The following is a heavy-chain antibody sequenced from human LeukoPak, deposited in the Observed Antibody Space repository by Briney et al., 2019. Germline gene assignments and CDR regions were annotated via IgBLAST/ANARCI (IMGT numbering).Heavy chain of an antibody. CDR2: IYCSGST. Sequence: SETLSLTCTVSGGSISSYYWSWIRQSPGKGLEWIGYIYCSGSTKYNPSLKSRVTISVDTSKNQFSLKLSSVTAADTAVYYCARVLSSGYSDYWGQGTLATVSS. CDR3: ARVLSSGYSDY. J-gene: IGHJ4*02. CDR1: GGSISSYY. V-gene: IGHV4-59*01. D-gene: IGHD3-22*01.